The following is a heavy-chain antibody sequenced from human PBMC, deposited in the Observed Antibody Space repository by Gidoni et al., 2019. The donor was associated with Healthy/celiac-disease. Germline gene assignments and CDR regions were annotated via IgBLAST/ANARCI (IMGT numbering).Heavy chain of an antibody. J-gene: IGHJ4*02. CDR3: VRLWENRGADY. D-gene: IGHD1-26*01. Sequence: QVQLQASGPGLVHPSETLSLTCTVSGGSISSYYWSWIRQPPGKGLEWIGYIYYSGSTNYNPSLKSRVTISVDTSKNQFSLKLSSVTAADTAVYYCVRLWENRGADYWGQGTLVTVSS. V-gene: IGHV4-59*01. CDR1: GGSISSYY. CDR2: IYYSGST.